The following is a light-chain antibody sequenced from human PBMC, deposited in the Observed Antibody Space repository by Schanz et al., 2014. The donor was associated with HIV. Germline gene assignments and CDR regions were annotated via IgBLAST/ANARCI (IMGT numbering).Light chain of an antibody. CDR2: AAS. CDR3: QKYDSVPLT. J-gene: IGKJ4*01. Sequence: DIQLTQSPSFLSASVGDRVTITCRASQGISSYLAWYQQKPGKVPKLLIYAASTLQGGVPSRFSGSGSGTDFTLTISSLQPEDVATYYCQKYDSVPLTFGGGTKVEIK. CDR1: QGISSY. V-gene: IGKV1-27*01.